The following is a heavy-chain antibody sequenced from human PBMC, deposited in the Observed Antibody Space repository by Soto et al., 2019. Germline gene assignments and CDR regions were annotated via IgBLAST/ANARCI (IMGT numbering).Heavy chain of an antibody. CDR1: GGSVSSSSYY. CDR3: ARNEDTVMTSVGMDV. D-gene: IGHD5-18*01. CDR2: IYYSGST. Sequence: QLQLQESGPGLVEPSETLSLTCTVSGGSVSSSSYYWGWIRQPPGKGLEWIGSIYYSGSTYYNPSLKSRVTIPVDTSKNQFSLKLSSVTAADTAVYYCARNEDTVMTSVGMDVWGQGTTVTVSS. J-gene: IGHJ6*02. V-gene: IGHV4-39*01.